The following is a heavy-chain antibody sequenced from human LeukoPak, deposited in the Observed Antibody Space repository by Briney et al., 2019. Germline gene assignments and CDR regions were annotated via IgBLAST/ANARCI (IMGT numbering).Heavy chain of an antibody. CDR2: INPSGGST. D-gene: IGHD3-3*01. J-gene: IGHJ4*02. Sequence: GASVKVSCKASGYTFTGYYMHWVRQAPGQGLEWMEIINPSGGSTSYAQRFQGRVTMTRDTSTSTVYMELSSLRSEDTAVYYCAKDRYYDFWSGYYPGDYWGQGTLVTVSS. CDR1: GYTFTGYY. CDR3: AKDRYYDFWSGYYPGDY. V-gene: IGHV1-46*01.